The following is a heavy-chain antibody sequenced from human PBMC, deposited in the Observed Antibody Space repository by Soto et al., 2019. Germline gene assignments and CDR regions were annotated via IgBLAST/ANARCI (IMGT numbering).Heavy chain of an antibody. V-gene: IGHV4-34*01. Sequence: AETLSLTCAGYGGSFSGYYWSWIRQPPGKGLKWIGEINHIGKTNYNPSLKSRVTISVDTSKNQFSLKLNSVTAADTAVYYCARAPYDYVWGSYRAPWFDPWGQGTLVTVSS. CDR3: ARAPYDYVWGSYRAPWFDP. J-gene: IGHJ5*02. CDR1: GGSFSGYY. CDR2: INHIGKT. D-gene: IGHD3-16*02.